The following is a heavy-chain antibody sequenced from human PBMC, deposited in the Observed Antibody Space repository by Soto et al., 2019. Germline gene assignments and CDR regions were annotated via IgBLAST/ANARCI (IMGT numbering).Heavy chain of an antibody. J-gene: IGHJ3*02. CDR1: GCSISSSNW. D-gene: IGHD4-17*01. CDR2: IYHSGST. V-gene: IGHV4-4*02. CDR3: ARFMTTVTNLAFDI. Sequence: SETLSLTCAVSGCSISSSNWWSWVRQPPGKGLEWIGEIYHSGSTNYNPSLKSRVTISVDKSKNQFSLKLSSVTAADTAVYYCARFMTTVTNLAFDIWGQGTMVTVSS.